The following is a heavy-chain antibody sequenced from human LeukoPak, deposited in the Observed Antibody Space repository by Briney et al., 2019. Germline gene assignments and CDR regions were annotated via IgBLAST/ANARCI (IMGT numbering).Heavy chain of an antibody. V-gene: IGHV1-18*01. D-gene: IGHD5-24*01. J-gene: IGHJ4*02. Sequence: ASVKVSCKASGYTFTNYGISWVRQAPGQGLEWMGWISAYNGNTNYAQKLQGRVTLTTDTSTSTAYMELRSLRSDDTAVYYCARVNLRPIIKFFDYWGQGSLVTVSS. CDR3: ARVNLRPIIKFFDY. CDR1: GYTFTNYG. CDR2: ISAYNGNT.